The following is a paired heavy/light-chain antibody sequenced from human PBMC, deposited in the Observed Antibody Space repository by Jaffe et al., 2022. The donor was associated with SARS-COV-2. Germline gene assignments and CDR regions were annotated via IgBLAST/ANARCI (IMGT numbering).Heavy chain of an antibody. CDR3: ARGRNVMGFDY. D-gene: IGHD3-16*01. J-gene: IGHJ4*02. CDR1: GDNVSSNSGS. Sequence: QVQLQQSGPGLLKPSQTLSLTCAISGDNVSSNSGSWSWIRQSPSGGLEWLGRTYYRSKWYDDYAPSVKSRITINPDTSKNHFSLQLNAVSPDDTAIYYCARGRNVMGFDYWGQGTLVTVSS. V-gene: IGHV6-1*01. CDR2: TYYRSKWYD.
Light chain of an antibody. V-gene: IGKV4-1*01. J-gene: IGKJ3*01. Sequence: DIVMTQSPDSLAVSLGERATINCKSSQTILYSSSNQNYLAWYQQRPGQPPKLLITWAYTRESGVPDRFSGSGSGTDFTLTISSLQAEDVAVYFCQQYYSLPFTFGPGTKVDIK. CDR2: WAY. CDR1: QTILYSSSNQNY. CDR3: QQYYSLPFT.